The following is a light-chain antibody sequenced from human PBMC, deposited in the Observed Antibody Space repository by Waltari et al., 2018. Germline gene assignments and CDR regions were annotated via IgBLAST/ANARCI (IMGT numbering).Light chain of an antibody. CDR2: DAS. J-gene: IGKJ5*01. CDR1: QSVSSY. CDR3: QLRTGWPMT. V-gene: IGKV3-11*01. Sequence: EIVLTQSPATLSLSPGERATLSCRASQSVSSYLGWYQQTPGQAPRLLIYDASNRATGIPARFSGSGSGTDFTLTISSLEPEDFAVYYCQLRTGWPMTFGQGTRLEIK.